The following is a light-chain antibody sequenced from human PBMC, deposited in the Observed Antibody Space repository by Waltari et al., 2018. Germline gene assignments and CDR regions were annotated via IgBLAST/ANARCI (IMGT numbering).Light chain of an antibody. J-gene: IGLJ2*01. CDR3: NSYAGTNTMV. V-gene: IGLV2-8*01. CDR1: SSDIGGYTC. CDR2: DVT. Sequence: QSALTQPPSASASPGQSVTISCTGTSSDIGGYTCASWYQQHPGKAPNLMIYDVTKRPSGVPDRFSGSKSGNTAYLTVSGLQAEDEADYYCNSYAGTNTMVFGGGTKLTVL.